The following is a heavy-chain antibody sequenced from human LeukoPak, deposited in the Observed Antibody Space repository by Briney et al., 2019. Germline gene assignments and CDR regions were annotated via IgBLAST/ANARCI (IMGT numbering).Heavy chain of an antibody. V-gene: IGHV1-46*01. J-gene: IGHJ3*02. CDR1: GYTFTSYY. Sequence: ASVKVSCKASGYTFTSYYMHWVRQAPGQGLEWMGIINPSGGSTSYAQKFQGRVTMTRDMSTSTVYMELSSLRSEDTAVYYCARARWDYYDSSGYPNAFDIWGQGTMVTVSS. D-gene: IGHD3-22*01. CDR3: ARARWDYYDSSGYPNAFDI. CDR2: INPSGGST.